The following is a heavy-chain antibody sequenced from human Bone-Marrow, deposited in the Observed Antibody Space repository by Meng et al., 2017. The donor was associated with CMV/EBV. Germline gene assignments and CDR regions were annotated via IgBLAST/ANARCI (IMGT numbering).Heavy chain of an antibody. CDR3: AREVKEGGSFDY. CDR2: ISGNGGST. D-gene: IGHD1-26*01. CDR1: GFTFSTYP. Sequence: GESLKISCEGSGFTFSTYPMHWVRQAPGKGLESVSAISGNGGSTYYADSVKGRFTISRDNSKNTLSLQMGSLRAEDMAVYYCAREVKEGGSFDYWGQGKLVNVAS. V-gene: IGHV3-64*02. J-gene: IGHJ4*02.